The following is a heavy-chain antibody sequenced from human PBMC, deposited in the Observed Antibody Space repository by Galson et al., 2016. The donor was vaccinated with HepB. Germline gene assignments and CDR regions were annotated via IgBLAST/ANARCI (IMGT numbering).Heavy chain of an antibody. J-gene: IGHJ4*02. CDR3: ASHADTADGSSLFY. Sequence: SLRLSCAASGITFSASAMHWVRQASGKGLEWVGRIRSKPNNYATSYGASLKGRLTISRDDSKNTAYLQISSLKTEDTAVYYCASHADTADGSSLFYWGQGSLVTVSS. CDR2: IRSKPNNYAT. D-gene: IGHD6-6*01. V-gene: IGHV3-73*01. CDR1: GITFSASA.